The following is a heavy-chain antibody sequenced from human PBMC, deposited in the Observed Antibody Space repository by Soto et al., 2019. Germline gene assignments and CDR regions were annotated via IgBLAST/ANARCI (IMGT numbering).Heavy chain of an antibody. CDR3: AHRSPTHRNWFGP. Sequence: QITLKEAGPTLVKPTQTLTLTCTFSGFSLTSTGVGVGWVRQPPRGAPEGLALIYWNDNKRYSPPLESRITITKDTSNSQVVLTITAMDPADTGTYYCAHRSPTHRNWFGPWGHGALVTVSS. CDR1: GFSLTSTGVG. V-gene: IGHV2-5*01. D-gene: IGHD4-4*01. J-gene: IGHJ5*02. CDR2: IYWNDNK.